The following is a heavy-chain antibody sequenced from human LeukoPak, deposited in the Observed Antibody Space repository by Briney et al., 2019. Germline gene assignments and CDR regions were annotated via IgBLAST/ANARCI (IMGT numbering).Heavy chain of an antibody. D-gene: IGHD3-10*01. V-gene: IGHV1-2*05. CDR1: GYSFTGYY. Sequence: ASVKVSCKASGYSFTGYYMHWVRQAPGQGLEWMGRINPKRGGTNYAQKFQGRVTLTRDTSISTAHMELSRLTSDDTVVYYCALLWFGELWTKDYWGQGTLVTVSS. CDR2: INPKRGGT. J-gene: IGHJ4*02. CDR3: ALLWFGELWTKDY.